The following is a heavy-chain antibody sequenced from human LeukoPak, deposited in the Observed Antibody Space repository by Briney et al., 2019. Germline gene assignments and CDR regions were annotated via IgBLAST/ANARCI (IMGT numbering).Heavy chain of an antibody. CDR3: ARGAIAAAGYIGY. CDR2: INPNSGGT. D-gene: IGHD6-13*01. CDR1: GYTFTGYY. Sequence: GASVKVSCKASGYTFTGYYMHWVRQAPGQGLEWMGRINPNSGGTNYAQKFQGRVTMTRDTSISTAYMELSRLRSDDTAVYYCARGAIAAAGYIGYWGQGTLVTVSS. V-gene: IGHV1-2*06. J-gene: IGHJ4*02.